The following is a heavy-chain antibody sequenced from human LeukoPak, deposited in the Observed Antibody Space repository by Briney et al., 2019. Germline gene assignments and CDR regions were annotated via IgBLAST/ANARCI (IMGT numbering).Heavy chain of an antibody. CDR2: ISWNSGSI. CDR3: AKDITMVRGVIISGFDY. D-gene: IGHD3-10*01. CDR1: GFTFDDYA. Sequence: PGGSLRLSCAASGFTFDDYAMHWVRQAPGKGLEWVSGISWNSGSIGYADSVKGRFTIPRDNAKNSLYLQMNSLRAEDTVLYYCAKDITMVRGVIISGFDYWGQGTLVTVSS. J-gene: IGHJ4*02. V-gene: IGHV3-9*01.